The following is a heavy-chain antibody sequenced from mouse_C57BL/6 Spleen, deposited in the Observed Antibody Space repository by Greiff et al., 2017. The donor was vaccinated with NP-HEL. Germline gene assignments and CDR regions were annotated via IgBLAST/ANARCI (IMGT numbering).Heavy chain of an antibody. D-gene: IGHD1-1*01. V-gene: IGHV1-22*01. CDR1: GYTFTDYN. J-gene: IGHJ2*01. CDR2: INPNNGGT. CDR3: ARGGTTVGRVWYFDY. Sequence: VQLQQSGPELVKPGASVKMSCKASGYTFTDYNMHWVKQSHGKSLEWIGYINPNNGGTSYNQKFKGKATLTVNKSSSTAYMELRSLTSEDSAVYYCARGGTTVGRVWYFDYWGQGTTLTVSS.